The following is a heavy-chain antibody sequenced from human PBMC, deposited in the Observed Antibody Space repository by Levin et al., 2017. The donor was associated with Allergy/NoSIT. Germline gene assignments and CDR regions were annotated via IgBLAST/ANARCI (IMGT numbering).Heavy chain of an antibody. CDR3: ARGSVVIPWWYFDL. V-gene: IGHV3-48*02. CDR2: ISSSSGTI. J-gene: IGHJ2*01. CDR1: GFTFSSYS. Sequence: PTGGSLRLSCAASGFTFSSYSMSWVRQAPGKGLEWVSYISSSSGTIKYADSVKGRFTISRDNAENSLNLQINNLRDEDTAVYYCARGSVVIPWWYFDLWGRGTLVTVSS. D-gene: IGHD3-22*01.